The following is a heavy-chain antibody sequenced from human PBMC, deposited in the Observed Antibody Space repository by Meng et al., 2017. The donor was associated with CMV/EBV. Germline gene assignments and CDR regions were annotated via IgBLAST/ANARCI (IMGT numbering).Heavy chain of an antibody. CDR2: INPNSGGT. V-gene: IGHV1-2*02. J-gene: IGHJ6*02. Sequence: ASVKVSCKASGYTFTGYYMHWVRQAPGQGLEWMGWINPNSGGTNYAQKFQGRVTMTRDTSISTAYMELSRLRSDDTAVYYCARERNIVVVVAATGHYGMDVWGQGTTVPSP. D-gene: IGHD2-15*01. CDR3: ARERNIVVVVAATGHYGMDV. CDR1: GYTFTGYY.